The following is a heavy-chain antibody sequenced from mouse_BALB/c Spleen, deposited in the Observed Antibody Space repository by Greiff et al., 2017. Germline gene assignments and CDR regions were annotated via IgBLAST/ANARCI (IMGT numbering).Heavy chain of an antibody. CDR3: ARGDDYDGIFAY. CDR1: GFSLSTSGMG. Sequence: QVTLKVSGPGILQPSQTLSLTCSFSGFSLSTSGMGVSWIRQPSGKGLEWLAHIYWDDDKRYNPSLKSRLTISKDTSSNQVFLKITSVDTADTATYYCARGDDYDGIFAYWGQGTLVTVSA. V-gene: IGHV8-12*01. J-gene: IGHJ3*01. D-gene: IGHD2-4*01. CDR2: IYWDDDK.